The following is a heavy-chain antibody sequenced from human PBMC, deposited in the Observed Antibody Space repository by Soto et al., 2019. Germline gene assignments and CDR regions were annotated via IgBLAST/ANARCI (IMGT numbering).Heavy chain of an antibody. D-gene: IGHD2-15*01. V-gene: IGHV3-23*01. CDR2: ISGSGGST. J-gene: IGHJ6*02. Sequence: GGSLRLSCAASGFTFSSYAMSWVRQAPGKGLEWVSAISGSGGSTYYADSVKGRFTISRDNSKNTLYLQMNSLRAEGTAVYYCAKGAGLYCIGGSCYPNPDYYYYGMDVWGQGTTVTVSS. CDR3: AKGAGLYCIGGSCYPNPDYYYYGMDV. CDR1: GFTFSSYA.